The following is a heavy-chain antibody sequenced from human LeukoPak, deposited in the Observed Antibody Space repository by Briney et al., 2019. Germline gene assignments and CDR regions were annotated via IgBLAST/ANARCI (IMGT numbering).Heavy chain of an antibody. CDR2: LHYSGST. J-gene: IGHJ6*03. Sequence: SETLSLTCTVSGGSISGYYWSWIRQPPGKGLEWLGYLHYSGSTNYNPSLKSRVTISVDTSKNQFSLKLSSVTAADTAVYYCARTTEGGYTYGYFYYYYMDVWGKGTTVTISS. V-gene: IGHV4-59*01. CDR1: GGSISGYY. D-gene: IGHD5-18*01. CDR3: ARTTEGGYTYGYFYYYYMDV.